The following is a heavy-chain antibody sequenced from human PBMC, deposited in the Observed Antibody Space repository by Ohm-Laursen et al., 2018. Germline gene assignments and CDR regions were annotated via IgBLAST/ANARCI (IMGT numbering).Heavy chain of an antibody. J-gene: IGHJ3*02. CDR3: ARGLTRSAFDI. CDR2: IKPNSGGT. Sequence: ASVSAARTASAYTFTAYYTHWARQAPGHGLEWMGWIKPNSGGTNYAQKFQGRVTMTRDTSISTDYMEVSSLTSDDTALYYCARGLTRSAFDIWGQGTMVTVSS. V-gene: IGHV1-2*02. D-gene: IGHD4/OR15-4a*01. CDR1: AYTFTAYY.